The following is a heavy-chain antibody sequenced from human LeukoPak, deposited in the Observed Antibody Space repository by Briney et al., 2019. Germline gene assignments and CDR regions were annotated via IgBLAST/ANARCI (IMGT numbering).Heavy chain of an antibody. CDR1: GYTFTSYD. CDR2: MNPNSGNT. Sequence: ASVKVSCKASGYTFTSYDINWVRQATGQGLEWMGWMNPNSGNTGYAQKFQGRVTMTRNTSISTAYMELSSLRSEGTAVYYCARGSPHTAMAHDYWGEGTLVTVSS. D-gene: IGHD5-18*01. CDR3: ARGSPHTAMAHDY. J-gene: IGHJ4*02. V-gene: IGHV1-8*01.